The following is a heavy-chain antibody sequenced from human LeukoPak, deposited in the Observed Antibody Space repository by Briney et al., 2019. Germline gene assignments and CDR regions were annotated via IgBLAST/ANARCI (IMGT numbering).Heavy chain of an antibody. CDR1: GGSISSYY. V-gene: IGHV4-59*01. Sequence: SETLTLTCTVSGGSISSYYWSWIRQPPGKGLEWIGYIPYSGSTNYNPSLKSRVTISLDTSMNQFSLKLSSVTAADTAVYYCARGLSGLPIFDYWGQGTLVSDTS. J-gene: IGHJ4*02. CDR2: IPYSGST. D-gene: IGHD3-22*01. CDR3: ARGLSGLPIFDY.